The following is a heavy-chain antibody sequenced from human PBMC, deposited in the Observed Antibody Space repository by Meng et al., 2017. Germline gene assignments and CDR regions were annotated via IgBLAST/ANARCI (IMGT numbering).Heavy chain of an antibody. CDR2: IKPNSGAT. V-gene: IGHV1-2*06. D-gene: IGHD1-26*01. Sequence: QAQLVQSGAEVKKPGASVKVSCKASGYTFIGYYMHWVRQAPGQGLEWMGRIKPNSGATNYAPKFQGRVTLTSETSISTAYMELSRLRSDDTAVYYCARPPAGIGGEHFDPWGQGTLVTVSS. CDR1: GYTFIGYY. J-gene: IGHJ5*02. CDR3: ARPPAGIGGEHFDP.